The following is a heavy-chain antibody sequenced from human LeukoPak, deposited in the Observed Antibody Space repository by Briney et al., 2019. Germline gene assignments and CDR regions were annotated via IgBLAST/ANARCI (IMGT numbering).Heavy chain of an antibody. V-gene: IGHV4-34*01. CDR3: ARSPHYYGSGSYSPAVGFDP. CDR2: INHSGST. CDR1: GGSFSGYY. Sequence: SETLSLTCAGYGGSFSGYYWSWIRQPPGKGLEWIGEINHSGSTNYNPSLKSRVTISVDTSKNQFSLKLSSVTAADTAVYYCARSPHYYGSGSYSPAVGFDPWGQGTLVTVSS. D-gene: IGHD3-10*01. J-gene: IGHJ5*02.